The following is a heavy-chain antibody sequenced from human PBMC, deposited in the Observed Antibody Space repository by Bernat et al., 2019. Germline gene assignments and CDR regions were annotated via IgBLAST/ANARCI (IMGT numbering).Heavy chain of an antibody. CDR1: GGSISSSSYY. CDR2: IYYSGST. D-gene: IGHD2-2*01. Sequence: QLQLQESGPGLVKPSETLSLTCTVSGGSISSSSYYWGWIRQPPGKGLEWIGSIYYSGSTYYNPSLKSRVTISVDTSKNQFSLKLSSVTAADTAVYYCARSVVVPAAIDYYYYMDVWGKGTTVTVSS. CDR3: ARSVVVPAAIDYYYYMDV. J-gene: IGHJ6*03. V-gene: IGHV4-39*01.